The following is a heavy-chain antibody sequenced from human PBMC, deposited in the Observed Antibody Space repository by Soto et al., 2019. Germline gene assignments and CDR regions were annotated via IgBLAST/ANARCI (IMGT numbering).Heavy chain of an antibody. V-gene: IGHV4-38-2*02. CDR1: GYSIISDYY. CDR3: ARFPAY. CDR2: FYHSGST. Sequence: SETLSLTCTVSGYSIISDYYWGWIRQPPGNGLEWIGSFYHSGSTHYNPSLKSRVTISVDTSKNQFSLKLTSVTAADTAVYFCARFPAYWGQGSLVTVSS. J-gene: IGHJ4*02.